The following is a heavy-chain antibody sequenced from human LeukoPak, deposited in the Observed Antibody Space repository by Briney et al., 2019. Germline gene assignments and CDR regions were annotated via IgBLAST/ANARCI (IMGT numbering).Heavy chain of an antibody. D-gene: IGHD5-18*01. CDR2: INPNGGGT. V-gene: IGHV1-2*02. J-gene: IGHJ4*02. Sequence: ASVKVSCKASGYTFTGYYMHWVRQAPGQGLEWMGWINPNGGGTNYAQKFQGRVTMTRDTSISTAYMELSRLRSEDTAVYYCARARGYSYAPAGFDYWGQGTLVTVSS. CDR3: ARARGYSYAPAGFDY. CDR1: GYTFTGYY.